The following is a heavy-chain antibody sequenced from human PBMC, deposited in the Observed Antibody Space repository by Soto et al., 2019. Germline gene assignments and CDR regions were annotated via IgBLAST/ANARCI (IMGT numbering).Heavy chain of an antibody. V-gene: IGHV3-7*03. CDR3: AREFGYCSGGSCYFYFDY. J-gene: IGHJ4*02. CDR2: IKEDGSER. CDR1: GFTFRSYW. D-gene: IGHD2-15*01. Sequence: GGSLRLSCADSGFTFRSYWMSWVRQAPGKGLEWVANIKEDGSERYYVDSVRGRFTISRDNAQNSLYLQMNSLRAEDTAVYYCAREFGYCSGGSCYFYFDYWGQGPQVTVSS.